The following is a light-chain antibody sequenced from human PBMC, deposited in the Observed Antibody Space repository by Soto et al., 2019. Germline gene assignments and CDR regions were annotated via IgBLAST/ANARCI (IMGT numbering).Light chain of an antibody. CDR1: QSLRSS. Sequence: EIVLTQSPGTLSLSAGERATLSCRASQSLRSSLAWYQQKPGQAPRLLIYGASTRATGIPARFSGSGSGTEFTLTISSLQSEDFAVYFCQQYNIWPQTFGQGTKV. J-gene: IGKJ1*01. CDR3: QQYNIWPQT. CDR2: GAS. V-gene: IGKV3-15*01.